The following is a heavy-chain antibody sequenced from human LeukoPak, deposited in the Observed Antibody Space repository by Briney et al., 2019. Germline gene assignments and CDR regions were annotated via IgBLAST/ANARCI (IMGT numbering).Heavy chain of an antibody. J-gene: IGHJ4*02. D-gene: IGHD1-14*01. CDR1: GYSFTSYW. V-gene: IGHV5-51*01. CDR2: IYPGDSDT. Sequence: GESLKISCKGSGYSFTSYWIGWVRQMPGKGLEWMGIIYPGDSDTRYSPSFQGQVTISADKSISTAYLQWSSLKASDSAMYYCARPHTLDRTTKYYFDYWGQGTLVIVSS. CDR3: ARPHTLDRTTKYYFDY.